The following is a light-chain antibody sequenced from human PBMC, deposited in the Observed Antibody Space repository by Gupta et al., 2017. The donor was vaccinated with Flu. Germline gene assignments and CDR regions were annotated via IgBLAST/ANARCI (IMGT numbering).Light chain of an antibody. J-gene: IGLJ3*02. CDR2: DDA. CDR3: QVWQPASDHWM. Sequence: HTATLARDGIRVGSENLHRYRQSPRQAPVLVVYDDANSPSGKPARFSGSNSGNTATLTIRGVEAGDEADYYCQVWQPASDHWMFGGGTKLTVV. V-gene: IGLV3-21*02. CDR1: RVGSEN.